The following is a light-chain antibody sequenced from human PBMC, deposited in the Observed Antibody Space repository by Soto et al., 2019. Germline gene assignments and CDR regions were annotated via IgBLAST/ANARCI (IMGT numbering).Light chain of an antibody. CDR3: SSYTSSSTLI. Sequence: QSALTQPPSVSGSPGQSVTISCTGTSSDVGTYSRVSWYQQPPGTAPKLMIYEVSTRPSGVPDRFSGSKSGNTASLTISGLQAEDEADYYCSSYTSSSTLIFGGGTQLTVL. V-gene: IGLV2-18*02. J-gene: IGLJ2*01. CDR1: SSDVGTYSR. CDR2: EVS.